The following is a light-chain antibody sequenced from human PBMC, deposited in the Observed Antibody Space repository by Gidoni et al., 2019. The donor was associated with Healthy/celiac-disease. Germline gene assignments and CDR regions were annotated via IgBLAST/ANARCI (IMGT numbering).Light chain of an antibody. Sequence: QSALTQPPSASGSPGQSVTISCTGTSSAVGGYNYVPWYQQHPGKAPKLMIYSVSKRPSGVPARFSGSKSGNTASLTVSGLQAEDEADYYCSSYAGSNNWVFGGGTKLTVL. J-gene: IGLJ2*01. CDR2: SVS. CDR1: SSAVGGYNY. CDR3: SSYAGSNNWV. V-gene: IGLV2-8*01.